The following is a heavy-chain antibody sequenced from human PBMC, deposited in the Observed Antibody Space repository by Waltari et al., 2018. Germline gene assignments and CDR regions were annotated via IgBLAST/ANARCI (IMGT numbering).Heavy chain of an antibody. Sequence: QVQLQESGPGLVKPSETLSLTCTVSGGSISSYYWSWIRQPPGKGLEWIGYIYYSGSTNYNPSLKSRVTISVDTSKNQFSLKLSSVTAADTAVYYCARGFAVPAAWNYYYYYGMDVWGQGTTVTVSS. J-gene: IGHJ6*02. D-gene: IGHD2-2*01. V-gene: IGHV4-59*01. CDR2: IYYSGST. CDR3: ARGFAVPAAWNYYYYYGMDV. CDR1: GGSISSYY.